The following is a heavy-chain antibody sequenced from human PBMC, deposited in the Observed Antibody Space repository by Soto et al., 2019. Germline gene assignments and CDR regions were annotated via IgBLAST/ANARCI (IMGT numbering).Heavy chain of an antibody. Sequence: SETLSLTCAVSGGSISSGGYFWSWVRQHPGKGLEWIGNIYYSGRTYYNPSLKSRVTISVDTSKNQFSLKLSSVTAADTAVYYCARFAKEENPKVGSWYYFDYWGQGTRVTVS. CDR3: ARFAKEENPKVGSWYYFDY. J-gene: IGHJ4*02. V-gene: IGHV4-31*11. CDR2: IYYSGRT. CDR1: GGSISSGGYF. D-gene: IGHD6-13*01.